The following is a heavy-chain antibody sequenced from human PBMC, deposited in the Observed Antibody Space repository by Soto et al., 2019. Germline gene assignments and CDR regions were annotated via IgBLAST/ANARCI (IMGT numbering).Heavy chain of an antibody. CDR3: ARRHNNGFPDY. Sequence: GESLKISCQGSGYRFTDYWIGWVRQIPGKGLEWMGIIQPGDSDTRYSPSFQGQVTISADKSITTAYLHYSSLKASDTAMYYCARRHNNGFPDYWGQGTLVTVAS. J-gene: IGHJ4*02. CDR2: IQPGDSDT. V-gene: IGHV5-51*01. CDR1: GYRFTDYW. D-gene: IGHD2-8*01.